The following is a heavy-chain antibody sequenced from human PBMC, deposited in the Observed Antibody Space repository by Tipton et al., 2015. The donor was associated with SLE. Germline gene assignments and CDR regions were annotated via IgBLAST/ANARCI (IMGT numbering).Heavy chain of an antibody. CDR3: ARGPGGELSAEDFQH. V-gene: IGHV4-34*01. CDR1: GGSFSGYY. D-gene: IGHD3-16*02. J-gene: IGHJ1*01. Sequence: TLSLTCAVYGGSFSGYYWSWIRQPPGKGLEWIGEINHSGSTNYNPSLKSRVTISVDTSKNQFSLKLSSVTAADTAVYYCARGPGGELSAEDFQHWGQGTLVTVSS. CDR2: INHSGST.